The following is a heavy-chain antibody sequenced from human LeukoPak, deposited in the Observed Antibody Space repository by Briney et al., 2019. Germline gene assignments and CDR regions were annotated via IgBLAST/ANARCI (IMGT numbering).Heavy chain of an antibody. J-gene: IGHJ3*02. CDR3: ARGRGYGGNYLRAFDI. V-gene: IGHV4-59*08. CDR2: NSGST. Sequence: SETLSLTCTVSGGSIGSYFWSWIRQPPGKGLEWIGYNSGSTKYNPSLKSRVTISVDTSKSQFSLKLSSVTAADTAVYYCARGRGYGGNYLRAFDIWGQGTMVSVSS. CDR1: GGSIGSYF. D-gene: IGHD1-26*01.